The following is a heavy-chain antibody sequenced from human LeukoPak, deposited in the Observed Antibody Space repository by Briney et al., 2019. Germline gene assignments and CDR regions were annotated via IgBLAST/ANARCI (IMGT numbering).Heavy chain of an antibody. Sequence: GGSLRLSCAASGFTFNDYQMNWIRQAPGKGPEWVSYISNSGTTIFYADSVRGRFTVSRDNARNSLLLQMDYLGAEDTAVYYCAREGYSSSSDYWGQGALVTVSS. V-gene: IGHV3-11*01. CDR3: AREGYSSSSDY. CDR1: GFTFNDYQ. D-gene: IGHD5-18*01. J-gene: IGHJ4*01. CDR2: ISNSGTTI.